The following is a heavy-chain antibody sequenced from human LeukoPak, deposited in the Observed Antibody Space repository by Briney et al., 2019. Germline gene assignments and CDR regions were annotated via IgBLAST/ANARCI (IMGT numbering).Heavy chain of an antibody. J-gene: IGHJ4*02. D-gene: IGHD3-22*01. CDR3: ARAARPTSDTSGSYWYYFDC. CDR1: GGTFRSSA. Sequence: SVKVSCKASGGTFRSSAISWVRQAPGQGLEWMGGINPIFRTSNYAQKFEGKVTITADESTSTAYMELSSLKSEDTAVYYCARAARPTSDTSGSYWYYFDCWGQGILVTVSS. CDR2: INPIFRTS. V-gene: IGHV1-69*13.